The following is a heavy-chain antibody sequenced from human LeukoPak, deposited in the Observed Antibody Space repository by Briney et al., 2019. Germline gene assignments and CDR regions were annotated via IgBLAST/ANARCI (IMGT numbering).Heavy chain of an antibody. CDR1: GFTVSSNY. V-gene: IGHV3-53*01. J-gene: IGHJ4*02. CDR2: IYSGGST. D-gene: IGHD3-10*01. CDR3: ARDNSGSYILDY. Sequence: PGGSLRLSCAASGFTVSSNYMSWVRQAPGKGLEWVSVIYSGGSTYYADSVKGRFTISRDNAMNSLYLQMNSLRAEDTAVYYCARDNSGSYILDYWGQGTLVTVSS.